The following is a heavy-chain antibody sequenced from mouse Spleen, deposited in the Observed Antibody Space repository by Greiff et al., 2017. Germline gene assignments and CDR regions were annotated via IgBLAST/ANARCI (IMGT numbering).Heavy chain of an antibody. V-gene: IGHV5-12-1*01. J-gene: IGHJ3*01. D-gene: IGHD4-1*01. CDR2: ISSGGGST. CDR3: ARTYWDWFAY. CDR1: GFAFSSYD. Sequence: EVMLVESGGGLVKPGGSLKLSCAASGFAFSSYDMSWVRQTPEKRLEWVAYISSGGGSTYYPDTVKGRFTISRDNAKNTLYLQMSSLKSEDTAMYYCARTYWDWFAYWGQGTLVTVSA.